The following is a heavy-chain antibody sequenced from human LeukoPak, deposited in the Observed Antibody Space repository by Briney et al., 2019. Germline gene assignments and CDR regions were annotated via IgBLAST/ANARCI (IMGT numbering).Heavy chain of an antibody. V-gene: IGHV3-33*01. CDR3: ARELFGSGSCPDY. CDR2: VWHDGSNK. CDR1: GFTFSSYA. Sequence: GRSLRLFCTAPGFTFSSYAIHWIRQAPGKGLEWVALVWHDGSNKYYADSVKGRFTISRDSSKNTVYLQMNSLRAEDTAVYYCARELFGSGSCPDYWGQGTLVTVSS. J-gene: IGHJ4*02. D-gene: IGHD3-10*01.